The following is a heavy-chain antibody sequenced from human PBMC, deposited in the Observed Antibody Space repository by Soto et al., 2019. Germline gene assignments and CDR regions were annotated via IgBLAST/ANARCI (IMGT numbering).Heavy chain of an antibody. J-gene: IGHJ4*02. CDR2: IHYTGST. D-gene: IGHD6-13*01. CDR1: GASVSSGSYY. V-gene: IGHV4-61*01. CDR3: AGGTCSSSWID. Sequence: SETLSLTCTVSGASVSSGSYYWSWIRQPPGKGLEWIEYIHYTGSTTYNPSLKSRVTVSVDTSKNQFSLKLTSVTAADTAVYYCAGGTCSSSWIDWGQGTLVTVSS.